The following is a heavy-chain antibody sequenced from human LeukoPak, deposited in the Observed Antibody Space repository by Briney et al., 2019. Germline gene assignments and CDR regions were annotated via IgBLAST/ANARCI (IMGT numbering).Heavy chain of an antibody. CDR3: ARPGVSDAFDI. Sequence: ASVKVSCKASGYTFSRFAINWVRQAPGQGLEWMGWISAYNGNTNYAQKLQGRVTMTTDTSTSTAYMELRSLRSDDTAVYYCARPGVSDAFDIWGQGTMVTVSS. CDR1: GYTFSRFA. J-gene: IGHJ3*02. V-gene: IGHV1-18*01. D-gene: IGHD7-27*01. CDR2: ISAYNGNT.